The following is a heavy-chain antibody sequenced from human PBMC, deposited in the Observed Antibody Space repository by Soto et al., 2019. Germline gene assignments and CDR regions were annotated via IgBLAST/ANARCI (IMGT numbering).Heavy chain of an antibody. Sequence: GGSLRLSCAASGFTFSSYSMSWVRQAPGKGLEWVSAISGSGGSTYYADSVKGRFTISRDNSKKTLYLQMNSLRAEDTAVYYCANLLGAAPGFDYWGQGTLVTVSS. D-gene: IGHD6-6*01. V-gene: IGHV3-23*01. CDR2: ISGSGGST. J-gene: IGHJ4*02. CDR1: GFTFSSYS. CDR3: ANLLGAAPGFDY.